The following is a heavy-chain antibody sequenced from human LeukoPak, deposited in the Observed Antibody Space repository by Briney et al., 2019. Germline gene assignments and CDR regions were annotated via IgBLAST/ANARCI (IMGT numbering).Heavy chain of an antibody. CDR3: GKERNLERAVAGTIFDY. J-gene: IGHJ4*02. Sequence: PGGSLRLSCAASGFTVSSSYMGWVRQAPGKGLEWVSVIYSGGDTYYADSMKGRFTISRDNSKNMIYLEMSSLKAEDTAVYYCGKERNLERAVAGTIFDYWGQGTLVTVSS. D-gene: IGHD6-19*01. CDR1: GFTVSSSY. CDR2: IYSGGDT. V-gene: IGHV3-66*01.